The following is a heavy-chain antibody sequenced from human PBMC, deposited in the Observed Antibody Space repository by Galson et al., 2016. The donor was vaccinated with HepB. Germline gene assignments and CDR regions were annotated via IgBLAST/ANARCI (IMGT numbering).Heavy chain of an antibody. CDR2: INHSGST. CDR3: ARGRGKGITMIRKIIPHYYFDY. D-gene: IGHD3-10*01. V-gene: IGHV4-34*01. CDR1: GGSFSSFY. Sequence: SETLSLTCAVSGGSFSSFYWNWIRQSPGKGLEWIGEINHSGSTNYNSSLKSRVTISVDTSKNQFSLKLISVTAADTAVYYCARGRGKGITMIRKIIPHYYFDYWGQGTLVTVSS. J-gene: IGHJ4*02.